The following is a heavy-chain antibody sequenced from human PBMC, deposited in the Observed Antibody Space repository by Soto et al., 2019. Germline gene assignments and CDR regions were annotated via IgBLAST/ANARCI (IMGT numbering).Heavy chain of an antibody. J-gene: IGHJ6*02. D-gene: IGHD2-15*01. Sequence: GGSLRLSCAASGFTFDSYAMNWVRQAPGKGLEWVSTISGSGDYTYYTDSVKGRFTISRDNSKNMMYLQMNSLRAEDTAVYYCARGLGYCSGGSCPHWYYYYGMDVWGQGTTVTVS. CDR1: GFTFDSYA. V-gene: IGHV3-23*01. CDR2: ISGSGDYT. CDR3: ARGLGYCSGGSCPHWYYYYGMDV.